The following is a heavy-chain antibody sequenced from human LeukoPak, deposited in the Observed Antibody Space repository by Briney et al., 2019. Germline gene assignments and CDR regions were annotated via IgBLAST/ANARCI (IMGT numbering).Heavy chain of an antibody. J-gene: IGHJ4*02. V-gene: IGHV3-33*01. CDR2: IWYDGSSK. Sequence: GGSLRLSCAASGFTFSSYGMHWVRQAPGKGLEWVAVIWYDGSSKYYADSVKGRFTISRDNSKNTLYLQMNSLRAEDTAVYYCARDVARGYSSGWYYFDYWGQGTLVTVSS. CDR3: ARDVARGYSSGWYYFDY. CDR1: GFTFSSYG. D-gene: IGHD6-19*01.